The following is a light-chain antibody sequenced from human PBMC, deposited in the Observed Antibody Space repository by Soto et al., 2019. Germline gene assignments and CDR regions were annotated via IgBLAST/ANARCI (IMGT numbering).Light chain of an antibody. Sequence: DIKMTQSPSSLSASIGDRVTITCRASQSIDRYLRWYQQKPGKAPKVLIYAASSLQSGVPSRFSGSGSGTDFTLTISSLQPEDFATYHCQQSHSTPITFGQGTRLEIK. CDR2: AAS. V-gene: IGKV1-39*01. CDR3: QQSHSTPIT. CDR1: QSIDRY. J-gene: IGKJ5*01.